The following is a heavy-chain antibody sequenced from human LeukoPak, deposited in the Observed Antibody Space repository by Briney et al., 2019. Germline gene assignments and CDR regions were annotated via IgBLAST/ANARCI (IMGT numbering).Heavy chain of an antibody. CDR1: GGTFSSYA. J-gene: IGHJ4*02. D-gene: IGHD1-14*01. Sequence: GASVKVSCKASGGTFSSYAISWVRQAPGQGLEWMGGIIPIFGTANYAQKFQGRVTITADESTSTAYMELSSLRSEDTAAYYCARDSRSLTYIDYWGQGTLVTVSS. CDR2: IIPIFGTA. CDR3: ARDSRSLTYIDY. V-gene: IGHV1-69*01.